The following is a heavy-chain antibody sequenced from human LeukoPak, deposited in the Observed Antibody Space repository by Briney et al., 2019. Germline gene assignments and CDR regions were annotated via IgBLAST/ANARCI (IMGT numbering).Heavy chain of an antibody. CDR2: ISAYNGNT. J-gene: IGHJ6*02. D-gene: IGHD6-19*01. V-gene: IGHV1-18*01. CDR3: ARNLRIAVAGRYYYYGMDV. CDR1: GYTFTSYG. Sequence: ASVTVSCKASGYTFTSYGISWVRQAPGQGLEWMGWISAYNGNTNYAQKLQGRVTMTTDTSTSTAYMELRSLRSDDTAVYYCARNLRIAVAGRYYYYGMDVWGQGTTVTVSS.